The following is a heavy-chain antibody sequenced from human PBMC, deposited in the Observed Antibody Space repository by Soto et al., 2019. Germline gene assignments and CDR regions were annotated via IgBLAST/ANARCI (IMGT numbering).Heavy chain of an antibody. CDR2: ISYDGSNK. V-gene: IGHV3-30-3*01. CDR3: ARDRTYYYDSSGYHEGEAIFDY. CDR1: GFTFSSYA. D-gene: IGHD3-22*01. J-gene: IGHJ4*02. Sequence: GGSLRLSCAASGFTFSSYAMHWVRQAPGKGLEWVAVISYDGSNKYYADSVKGRFTISRDNSKNTLYLQMNSLIAEDTAVYYCARDRTYYYDSSGYHEGEAIFDYWGQGTLVTVSS.